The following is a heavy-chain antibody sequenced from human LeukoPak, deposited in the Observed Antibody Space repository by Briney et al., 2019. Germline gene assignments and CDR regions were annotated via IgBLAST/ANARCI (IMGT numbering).Heavy chain of an antibody. D-gene: IGHD3-16*01. J-gene: IGHJ4*02. CDR3: ARAYGGLIDY. Sequence: GGSLRLSCAASGFTFSSYGMHWVRQAPGKGLEWVAFIRCDGSNKYYADSVKGRFTISKDNPKNTLYLQMNSLSGDDTPMYFCARAYGGLIDYWGQGTLVTVSS. CDR2: IRCDGSNK. V-gene: IGHV3-30*02. CDR1: GFTFSSYG.